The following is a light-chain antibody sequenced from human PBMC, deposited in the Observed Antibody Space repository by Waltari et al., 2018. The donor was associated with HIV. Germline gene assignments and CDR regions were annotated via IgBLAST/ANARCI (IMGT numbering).Light chain of an antibody. Sequence: QLAVTQSPSASASLGASVKLTCTLHSAHSTYAIAWHQQQPGKGPPSLLKVKRDGSHIKGDAIPDRFSGSSFGAARYLTITSLRSDDEADYYCQTWGTGIRVFGGGTKLTVL. CDR1: SAHSTYA. CDR3: QTWGTGIRV. J-gene: IGLJ3*02. V-gene: IGLV4-69*01. CDR2: VKRDGSH.